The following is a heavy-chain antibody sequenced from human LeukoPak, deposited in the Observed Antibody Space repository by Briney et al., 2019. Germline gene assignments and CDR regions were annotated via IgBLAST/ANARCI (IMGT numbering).Heavy chain of an antibody. CDR3: ARGFSYDSRDAFDI. D-gene: IGHD3-22*01. CDR1: GGTFSSYA. Sequence: SVKVSCKASGGTFSSYAISWVRQAPGQGLEWMGRIIPIFGTANYAQKFQGRVTITTDEPTSTAYMELSSLRSENTAVYYCARGFSYDSRDAFDIWGQGTMVTVSS. V-gene: IGHV1-69*05. J-gene: IGHJ3*02. CDR2: IIPIFGTA.